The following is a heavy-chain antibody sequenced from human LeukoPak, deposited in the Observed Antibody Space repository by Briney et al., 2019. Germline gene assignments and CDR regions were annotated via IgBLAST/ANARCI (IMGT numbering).Heavy chain of an antibody. V-gene: IGHV1-24*01. CDR2: FDPEDGET. J-gene: IGHJ3*02. CDR1: GYTLTELS. CDR3: ATSNFWSGEAAFDI. Sequence: ASVKVSCKVSGYTLTELSMHWVRQSPGKGLEWMGGFDPEDGETIYAQKFQGRVTMTEDTSTDTAYMELSSLRSEDTAVYYCATSNFWSGEAAFDIWGQGTMVTVSS. D-gene: IGHD3-3*01.